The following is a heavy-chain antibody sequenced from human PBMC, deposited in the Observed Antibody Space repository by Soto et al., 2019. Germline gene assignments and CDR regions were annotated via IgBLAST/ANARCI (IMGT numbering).Heavy chain of an antibody. J-gene: IGHJ6*02. CDR3: ARGLREVVRGVSSGMDV. CDR2: IGTAGDT. V-gene: IGHV3-13*01. CDR1: GFTFTNYD. Sequence: GGSLRLSCAVSGFTFTNYDIHWVRQAPGKGLEWVSGIGTAGDTYYPGSVKGRFTISRENAKKSLYLQMNNLRAGDTAVYYCARGLREVVRGVSSGMDVWGQGTTVTVSS. D-gene: IGHD3-10*01.